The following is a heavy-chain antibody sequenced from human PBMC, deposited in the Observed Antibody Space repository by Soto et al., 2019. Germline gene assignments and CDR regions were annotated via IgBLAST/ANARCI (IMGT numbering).Heavy chain of an antibody. V-gene: IGHV4-31*03. D-gene: IGHD3-22*01. J-gene: IGHJ4*03. CDR1: GDSVSSNNYY. Sequence: SETLSLTCTVIGDSVSSNNYYWSWIRQRPGKGLEWIGYIHYSGDSYDNPSLTSRITMSMDVSKNQFSLNLRSVTAADTSIYYCARDVNDSRGSQGFDYWGQGTLVTVSS. CDR3: ARDVNDSRGSQGFDY. CDR2: IHYSGDS.